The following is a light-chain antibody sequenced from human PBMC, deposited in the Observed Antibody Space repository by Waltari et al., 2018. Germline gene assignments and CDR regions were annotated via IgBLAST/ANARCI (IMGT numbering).Light chain of an antibody. CDR2: DVT. CDR1: SRDVGGQNY. J-gene: IGLJ3*02. CDR3: SSYTSTSTSLV. Sequence: QSALTQPASASGSPGQSITIPCTGTSRDVGGQNYVSWYQQHPGKAPKLMIYDVTKRPSGVSDRFSGSKSGNTASLTTSGLQAEDEADYYCSSYTSTSTSLVFGGGTRLTVL. V-gene: IGLV2-14*01.